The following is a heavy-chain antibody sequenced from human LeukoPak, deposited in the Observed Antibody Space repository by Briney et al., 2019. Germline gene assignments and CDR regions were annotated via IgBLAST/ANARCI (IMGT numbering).Heavy chain of an antibody. Sequence: SETLSLTCAVYGGSFSGYYWSWIRQPPGKGLEWIGYIYHSGSTYYNLSLKSRVTISVDTSRNQFSLKVNAVTAADTAVYYCATSDTSGYYYLHWGQGTLVTVSS. J-gene: IGHJ4*02. D-gene: IGHD3-22*01. CDR1: GGSFSGYY. CDR3: ATSDTSGYYYLH. V-gene: IGHV4-34*09. CDR2: IYHSGST.